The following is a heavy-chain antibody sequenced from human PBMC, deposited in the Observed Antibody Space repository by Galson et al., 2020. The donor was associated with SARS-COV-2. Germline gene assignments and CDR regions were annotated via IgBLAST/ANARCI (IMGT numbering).Heavy chain of an antibody. CDR1: GYSISSGYH. Sequence: SETLSLTCTVSGYSISSGYHWDWIRQPPGKGLEWIASIHHSGSTYYNPSLKSRVTISVDTSNNQFSLRLNSVTAADTAVYYCARVNWTPDYWGQGSLVTVSS. CDR3: ARVNWTPDY. V-gene: IGHV4-38-2*02. CDR2: IHHSGST. D-gene: IGHD1-1*01. J-gene: IGHJ4*02.